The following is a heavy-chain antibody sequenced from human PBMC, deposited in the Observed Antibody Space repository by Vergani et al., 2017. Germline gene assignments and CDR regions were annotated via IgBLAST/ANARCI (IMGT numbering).Heavy chain of an antibody. D-gene: IGHD2-21*01. V-gene: IGHV4-38-2*02. CDR3: ARSQGDYWYFDR. Sequence: QVRLQESGPGLVKPSETLSLTCTVSGYSIGSGFYWAWIRQSPGEGLQLLTSIHNRGKTYHNPSLKSRVSVSLDTSKNRFSLNLTSGTATDTAVYYCARSQGDYWYFDRWGPGSLVTVSS. J-gene: IGHJ2*01. CDR1: GYSIGSGFY. CDR2: IHNRGKT.